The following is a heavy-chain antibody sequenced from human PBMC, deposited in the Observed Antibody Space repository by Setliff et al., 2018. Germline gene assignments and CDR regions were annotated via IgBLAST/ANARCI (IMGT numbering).Heavy chain of an antibody. J-gene: IGHJ2*01. CDR1: GFTFSGYG. D-gene: IGHD4-17*01. Sequence: PGGSLRLSCSASGFTFSGYGMHWVRQAPGKGLEWVAALGYDGTNEYYADSVKGRFTISRDNSKNTLHLQMNSLRREDTAVYYCAKDASDYYWYFNVWGRGTLVTAPQ. V-gene: IGHV3-30*02. CDR2: LGYDGTNE. CDR3: AKDASDYYWYFNV.